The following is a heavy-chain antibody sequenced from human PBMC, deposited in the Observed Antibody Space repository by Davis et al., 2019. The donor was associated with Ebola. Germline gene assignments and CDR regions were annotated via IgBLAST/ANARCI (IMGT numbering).Heavy chain of an antibody. CDR1: GGSVSDHH. D-gene: IGHD1-26*01. CDR3: ARLAGGSYYSWAVDY. V-gene: IGHV4-59*08. Sequence: MPSETLSLTCSISGGSVSDHHWSWIRQPPGKGLEWIGYIYYSGSTNYNPSLKSRVTISVDTSKNQFSLKLNSVTAADTAVYYCARLAGGSYYSWAVDYWGQGTLVTVSS. CDR2: IYYSGST. J-gene: IGHJ4*02.